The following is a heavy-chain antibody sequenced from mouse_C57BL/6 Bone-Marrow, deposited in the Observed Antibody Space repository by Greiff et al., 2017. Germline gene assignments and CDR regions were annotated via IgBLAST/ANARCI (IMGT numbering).Heavy chain of an antibody. V-gene: IGHV8-5*01. CDR2: TWWNDDK. Sequence: QVTLKVSGPGILQPSQTLSLTCSFSGFSLSTSNMGIGWIRQPSGKGLEWLAHTWWNDDKYYNPSLKSRLTISKYTSNNPVFLKFTSVDTADTATCYCAQIGPLYYGSSPHYFDYWGQGTSLTVSS. CDR1: GFSLSTSNMG. CDR3: AQIGPLYYGSSPHYFDY. J-gene: IGHJ2*02. D-gene: IGHD1-1*01.